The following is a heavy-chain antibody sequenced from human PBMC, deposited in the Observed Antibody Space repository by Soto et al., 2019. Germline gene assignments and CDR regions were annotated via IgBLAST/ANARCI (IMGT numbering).Heavy chain of an antibody. D-gene: IGHD3-22*01. J-gene: IGHJ4*02. CDR1: GYSFAGYW. V-gene: IGHV5-10-1*01. CDR3: ARQIYDSDTGPNFQYYFDS. Sequence: PGESLKISCKGSGYSFAGYWITWVRQKPGKGLEWMGRIDPSDSQTYYSPSFRGHVTISATKSITAVFLQWSSLRASDTAMYYCARQIYDSDTGPNFQYYFDSWGQGTPVTVSS. CDR2: IDPSDSQT.